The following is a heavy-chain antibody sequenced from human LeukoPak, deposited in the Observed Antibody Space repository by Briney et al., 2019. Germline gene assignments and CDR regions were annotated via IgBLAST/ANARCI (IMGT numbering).Heavy chain of an antibody. V-gene: IGHV3-7*01. D-gene: IGHD3-3*01. CDR1: GFTFSSYW. Sequence: GGSLRLSCAASGFTFSSYWMSWVRQAPGKGLEWVANIEQDGSEKYYVDSVKGRFTISRDNAKNSLYLQMNSLRAEDTAVYYCARDVYYDFWSGYYTGSEIYYFDYWGQGTLVTVSS. J-gene: IGHJ4*02. CDR3: ARDVYYDFWSGYYTGSEIYYFDY. CDR2: IEQDGSEK.